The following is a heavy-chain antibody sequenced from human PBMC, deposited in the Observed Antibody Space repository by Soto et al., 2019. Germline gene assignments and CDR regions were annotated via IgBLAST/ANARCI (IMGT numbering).Heavy chain of an antibody. D-gene: IGHD6-13*01. CDR3: AAEAAAAGTRGFLSYCGMDV. J-gene: IGHJ6*02. CDR1: GFTFTSSA. Sequence: SVKVSCKASGFTFTSSAVQWVRQARGQRLEWIGWIVVGSGNTNYAQKFQERVTITRDMSTSTAYMELSSLRSEDTAVYYCAAEAAAAGTRGFLSYCGMDVWGEGSTLTVSS. CDR2: IVVGSGNT. V-gene: IGHV1-58*01.